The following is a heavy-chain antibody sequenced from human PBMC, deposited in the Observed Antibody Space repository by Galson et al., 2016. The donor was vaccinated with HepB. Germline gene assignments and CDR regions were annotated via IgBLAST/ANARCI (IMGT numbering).Heavy chain of an antibody. D-gene: IGHD6-19*01. CDR2: IYWDDNE. V-gene: IGHV2-5*02. CDR1: GFSLSTTAVG. Sequence: PALVKPTQTLTLTCTFSGFSLSTTAVGVGWIRQAPGKAPEWLAFIYWDDNEYYSPSLQSRLTITKDTSKNQVVLTMTTVDPVDTGTYYCARGSGWLLDRWGQGTLVTVSS. CDR3: ARGSGWLLDR. J-gene: IGHJ5*02.